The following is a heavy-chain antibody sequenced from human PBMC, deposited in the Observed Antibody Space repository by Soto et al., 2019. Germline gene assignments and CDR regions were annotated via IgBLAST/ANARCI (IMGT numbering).Heavy chain of an antibody. Sequence: GASVKVSCKASGYTFTSYDIDWVRQATGQGLEWMGWMNPNSGNTGYAQKFQGRVTMTRNTSTSTAYMELSGLRSEDTAVYYCARGHYYDTSGHYAFAAFDIWGQGT. CDR2: MNPNSGNT. CDR1: GYTFTSYD. CDR3: ARGHYYDTSGHYAFAAFDI. J-gene: IGHJ3*02. V-gene: IGHV1-8*01. D-gene: IGHD3-22*01.